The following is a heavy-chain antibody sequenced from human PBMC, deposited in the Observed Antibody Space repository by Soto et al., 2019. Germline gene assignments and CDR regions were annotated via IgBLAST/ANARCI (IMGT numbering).Heavy chain of an antibody. Sequence: SGKVTCEAPVITFTSSAMRCVRQARGQRLEWVGWIVVGSGNTNYAQKFQERVTITRDMSTSTAYMELSSLRSEDTAVYYCAAAYCGGDCYGSYYYYGMDVWG. V-gene: IGHV1-58*02. CDR2: IVVGSGNT. J-gene: IGHJ6*02. D-gene: IGHD2-21*02. CDR1: VITFTSSA. CDR3: AAAYCGGDCYGSYYYYGMDV.